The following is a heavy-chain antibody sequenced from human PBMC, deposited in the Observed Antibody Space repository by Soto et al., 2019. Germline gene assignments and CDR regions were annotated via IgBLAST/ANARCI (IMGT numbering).Heavy chain of an antibody. CDR3: ARALAGTGGYYFDY. J-gene: IGHJ4*02. CDR1: CYTFTSYG. Sequence: ASVNVSCKASCYTFTSYGISWVRQAPGQGLEWMGWISAYNGNTNYAQKLQGRVTMTTDTSTSTAYMELRSLRSDDTAVYYCARALAGTGGYYFDYWGQGTLVTVSS. CDR2: ISAYNGNT. D-gene: IGHD6-19*01. V-gene: IGHV1-18*01.